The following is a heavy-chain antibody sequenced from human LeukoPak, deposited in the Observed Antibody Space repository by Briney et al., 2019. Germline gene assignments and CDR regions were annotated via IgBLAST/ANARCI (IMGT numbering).Heavy chain of an antibody. CDR2: IIPILGIA. Sequence: ASVKVSCKASGGTFSSYTISWVRQAPGQGLEWMGRIIPILGIANHAQKFQGRVTITADKSTSTAYMELSSLRSEDTAVYYCARAVKQWLVGYAFDIWGQGTMVTVSS. J-gene: IGHJ3*02. CDR1: GGTFSSYT. CDR3: ARAVKQWLVGYAFDI. D-gene: IGHD6-19*01. V-gene: IGHV1-69*02.